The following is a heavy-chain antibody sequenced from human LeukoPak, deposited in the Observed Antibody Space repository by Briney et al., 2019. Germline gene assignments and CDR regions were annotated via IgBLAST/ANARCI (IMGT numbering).Heavy chain of an antibody. CDR1: GFTFSSYG. Sequence: GGSLRLSCAASGFTFSSYGMHWVRQAPGQGLEWVAVISYDGSNKYYADSVKGRFTISRDNSKNTLYLQMNSLRAEDTAVYYCAKESGMVRGVTDSWGQGTLVTVSS. D-gene: IGHD3-10*01. CDR3: AKESGMVRGVTDS. V-gene: IGHV3-30*18. CDR2: ISYDGSNK. J-gene: IGHJ4*02.